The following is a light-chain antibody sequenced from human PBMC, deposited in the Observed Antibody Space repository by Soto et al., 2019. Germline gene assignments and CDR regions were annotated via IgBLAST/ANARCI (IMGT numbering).Light chain of an antibody. Sequence: QSVLTQPPSVSAAPGQKVTISCSGTSSNIGNNYVSWYQQLPGTAPKLLIYDNHYRPSGIPDRFSGSKSGTSATLGITGLQTGDEADYYCGTWDSSLSAGVFGGGTKLTVL. V-gene: IGLV1-51*01. CDR3: GTWDSSLSAGV. CDR2: DNH. CDR1: SSNIGNNY. J-gene: IGLJ3*02.